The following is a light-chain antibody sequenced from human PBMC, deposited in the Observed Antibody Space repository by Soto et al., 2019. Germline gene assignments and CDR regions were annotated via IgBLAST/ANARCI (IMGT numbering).Light chain of an antibody. J-gene: IGKJ1*01. CDR3: QQYNWT. CDR1: QSISSW. V-gene: IGKV1-5*03. CDR2: KAS. Sequence: IQMTQYPSTLSASVGDRVTITCRASQSISSWLAWYQQKPGKAPKLLIYKASSLESGVPSRFSGSGSGPEFTLTISSLQPDDFATYYCQQYNWTFGQGTKVDI.